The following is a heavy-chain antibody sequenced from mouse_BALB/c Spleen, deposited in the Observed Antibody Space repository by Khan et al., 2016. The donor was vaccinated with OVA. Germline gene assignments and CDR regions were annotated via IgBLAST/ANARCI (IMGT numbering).Heavy chain of an antibody. J-gene: IGHJ2*01. V-gene: IGHV3-2*02. CDR2: ISYSGST. Sequence: EVQLQESGPGLVKPSQSLSLTCTVTGYSITSGYGWNWIRQFPGNKLEWMGYISYSGSTNYNPSLKSRISITRATSKNQFFLQWNSVTTEDTATYYCARTARIKYWGQGTTLTVSS. CDR3: ARTARIKY. D-gene: IGHD1-2*01. CDR1: GYSITSGYG.